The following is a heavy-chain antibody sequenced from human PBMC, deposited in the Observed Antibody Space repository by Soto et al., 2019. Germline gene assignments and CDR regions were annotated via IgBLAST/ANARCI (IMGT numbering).Heavy chain of an antibody. CDR2: MWYGRNT. D-gene: IGHD3-16*01. CDR3: ARHGAWAPLDH. V-gene: IGHV4-39*01. J-gene: IGHJ4*02. CDR1: GGSISSSTSY. Sequence: PSETLSLTCTVSGGSISSSTSYWGWVRQPPGKGLEWIGSMWYGRNTFYNPSLQSRVTISVDTSKNQFSLRLSSVTAADMAVYFCARHGAWAPLDHWGQGALVTVSS.